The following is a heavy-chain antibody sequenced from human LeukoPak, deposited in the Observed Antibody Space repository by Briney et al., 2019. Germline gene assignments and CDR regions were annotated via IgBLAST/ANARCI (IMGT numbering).Heavy chain of an antibody. CDR3: AKLKSGYSYGDY. J-gene: IGHJ4*02. D-gene: IGHD5-18*01. CDR2: ISGSGGST. CDR1: GFTFSSYG. Sequence: PGGSLRLSCAASGFTFSSYGMSWVRQAPGKGLEWVSAISGSGGSTYYADSVKGRFTISRDNSKNTLYLQMNSLRAEDTAVYYCAKLKSGYSYGDYWGQGTLVTVSS. V-gene: IGHV3-23*01.